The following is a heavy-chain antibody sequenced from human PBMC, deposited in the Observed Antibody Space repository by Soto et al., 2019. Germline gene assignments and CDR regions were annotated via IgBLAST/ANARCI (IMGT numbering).Heavy chain of an antibody. V-gene: IGHV4-31*11. CDR3: TRDSHSQQPDHRWGGGYMDV. D-gene: IGHD6-13*01. Sequence: QLQLQESGPGLVKPSQTLSLTCAVSGGSISNGGYYWSWIRQHPGKGLEWIGSIYFSGSTYYNPSLKSRVTIIVATPKNQFSLKLRSVTAADTAVYYSTRDSHSQQPDHRWGGGYMDVGGKGTTVTVSS. J-gene: IGHJ6*03. CDR1: GGSISNGGYY. CDR2: IYFSGST.